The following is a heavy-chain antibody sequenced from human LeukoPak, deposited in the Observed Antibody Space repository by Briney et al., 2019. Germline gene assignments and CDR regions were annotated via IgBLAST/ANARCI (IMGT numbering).Heavy chain of an antibody. J-gene: IGHJ4*02. D-gene: IGHD3-22*01. V-gene: IGHV3-23*01. Sequence: GGSLRLSCTASGFTFRGYAMSWARHAPEKGLEWVSSISRSGESTWYAGSVKGQFTIPRDNSKHTLYLQMNSLRAKDTAVYYCARARPNYYESNGHYYRRDGDYWGLGILVTVSS. CDR1: GFTFRGYA. CDR3: ARARPNYYESNGHYYRRDGDY. CDR2: ISRSGEST.